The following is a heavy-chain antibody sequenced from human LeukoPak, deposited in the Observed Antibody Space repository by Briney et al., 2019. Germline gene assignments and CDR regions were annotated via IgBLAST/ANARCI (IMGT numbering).Heavy chain of an antibody. CDR2: ISSSSSTI. CDR3: ARDLVKEGAALTADY. Sequence: GGSLRLSCAASGFTFSSYSMNWVRQAPGKGLEWVSYISSSSSTIYYADSVKGRFTISRDNAKNSLYLQMNSLRAEDTAVYYCARDLVKEGAALTADYWGQGTLVTVSS. D-gene: IGHD1-26*01. V-gene: IGHV3-48*04. J-gene: IGHJ4*02. CDR1: GFTFSSYS.